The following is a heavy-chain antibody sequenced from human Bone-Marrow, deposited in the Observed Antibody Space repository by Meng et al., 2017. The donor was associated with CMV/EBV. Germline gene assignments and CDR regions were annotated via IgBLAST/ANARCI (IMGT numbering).Heavy chain of an antibody. V-gene: IGHV1-8*01. CDR1: GYTFTSYD. D-gene: IGHD6-13*01. CDR3: AREQQLDKNWFDP. Sequence: ASVKVSCKASGYTFTSYDINWVRQATGQGLEWMGWMNPNSGNTGYAQKFQGRVTMTRNTSISTAYMELSSLRSEDTAVYYCAREQQLDKNWFDPWGQGTLVTVSS. J-gene: IGHJ5*02. CDR2: MNPNSGNT.